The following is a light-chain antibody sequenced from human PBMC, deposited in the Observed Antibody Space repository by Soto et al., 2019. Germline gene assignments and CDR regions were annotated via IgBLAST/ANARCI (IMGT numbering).Light chain of an antibody. J-gene: IGKJ5*01. Sequence: IQIPRSPSSRSASVEDRETVTLRATQRISRYLNWYHQKPVKAPNLLIYVASSLQSEVPSRFSGSGSGTDFTLTITSLQPEDFATYYCQQSYGTPITFGQGTRLEIK. V-gene: IGKV1-39*01. CDR3: QQSYGTPIT. CDR2: VAS. CDR1: QRISRY.